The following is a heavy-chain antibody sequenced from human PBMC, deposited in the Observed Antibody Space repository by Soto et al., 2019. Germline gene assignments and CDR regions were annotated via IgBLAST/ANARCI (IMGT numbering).Heavy chain of an antibody. J-gene: IGHJ4*02. D-gene: IGHD3-10*01. V-gene: IGHV3-73*01. CDR1: GFTFSGSA. Sequence: GGSLRLSCAASGFTFSGSAMHWVRQASGKGLEWVGRIRSKANSYATAYAASVKGRFTISRDDSKNTAYLQMNSLKTEDTAVYYCTLPSAPFDYWGQGTLVTVSS. CDR2: IRSKANSYAT. CDR3: TLPSAPFDY.